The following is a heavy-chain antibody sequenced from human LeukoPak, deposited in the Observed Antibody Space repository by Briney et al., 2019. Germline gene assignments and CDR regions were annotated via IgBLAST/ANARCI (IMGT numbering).Heavy chain of an antibody. CDR1: GFNYGDYA. J-gene: IGHJ4*02. Sequence: PGRSLRLSCTASGFNYGDYAMSWFRQAPGEGLEWVGFIRSKAHGGTTEYAASVKGRFTISRDDSKSIAYLQMDSLKTEDTAVYYCTRAGRYCSGGSCYSFYWGQGTLVTVSS. V-gene: IGHV3-49*03. CDR3: TRAGRYCSGGSCYSFY. D-gene: IGHD2-15*01. CDR2: IRSKAHGGTT.